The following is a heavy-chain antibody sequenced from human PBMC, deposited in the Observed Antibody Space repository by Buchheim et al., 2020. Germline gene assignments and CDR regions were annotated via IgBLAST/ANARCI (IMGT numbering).Heavy chain of an antibody. CDR1: GFTFSSYG. CDR2: ISYDGSNK. D-gene: IGHD4-11*01. V-gene: IGHV3-30*03. Sequence: QVQLVESGGGVVQPGRSLRLSCAASGFTFSSYGMHWVRQAPGKGLEWVAVISYDGSNKYYADSVKGRFTISRDNSKNKLYLQMNSLRAEDTAVYYCVSGVLDTTVNLDYWGQGTL. J-gene: IGHJ4*02. CDR3: VSGVLDTTVNLDY.